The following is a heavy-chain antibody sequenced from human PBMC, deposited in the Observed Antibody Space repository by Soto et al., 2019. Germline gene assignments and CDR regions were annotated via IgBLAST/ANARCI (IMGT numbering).Heavy chain of an antibody. CDR3: ARGGYRGYDFLLDV. CDR1: GDTFSSYP. J-gene: IGHJ6*02. CDR2: IIPILDTA. D-gene: IGHD5-12*01. V-gene: IGHV1-69*13. Sequence: SVRVSCKASGDTFSSYPISWVRQAPGQGLEWMGGIIPILDTANYAQKIQGRVTITADESTSTAYMELSSLRSEDTAVYYCARGGYRGYDFLLDVWGQGTTVTVSS.